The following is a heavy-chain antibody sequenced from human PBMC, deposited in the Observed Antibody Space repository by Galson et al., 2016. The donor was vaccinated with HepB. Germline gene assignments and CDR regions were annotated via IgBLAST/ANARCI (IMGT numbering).Heavy chain of an antibody. Sequence: SLRLSCAASGFTFSSYFMSWVRQAPGKGLGWVAYINHYGDEQYYVDSVKGRFTISRDNAKNSLYLQMNSLRAEDTAVYYCARLWGLAPPTWFDPWGQGTLVTVSS. CDR3: ARLWGLAPPTWFDP. CDR1: GFTFSSYF. CDR2: INHYGDEQ. V-gene: IGHV3-7*03. D-gene: IGHD3-16*01. J-gene: IGHJ5*02.